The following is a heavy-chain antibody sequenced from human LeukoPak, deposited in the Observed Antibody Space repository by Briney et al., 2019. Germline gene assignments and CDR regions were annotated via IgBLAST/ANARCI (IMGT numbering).Heavy chain of an antibody. Sequence: SETLSLTCAVSGGSFSGLYWNWIRQPPGKGLEWIGEINHGGSTNYNPSLKSRVTISVDASQNQFSLRLSSVTAADTAVYYCARGRYVTTRGGAAAGFLDYWGQGTLVTVST. CDR1: GGSFSGLY. D-gene: IGHD6-13*01. CDR2: INHGGST. J-gene: IGHJ4*02. CDR3: ARGRYVTTRGGAAAGFLDY. V-gene: IGHV4-34*01.